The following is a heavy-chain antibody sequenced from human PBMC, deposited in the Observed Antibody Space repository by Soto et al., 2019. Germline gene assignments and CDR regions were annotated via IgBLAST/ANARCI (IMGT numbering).Heavy chain of an antibody. CDR1: GFTFDDYT. CDR2: ISWDGGST. Sequence: DVQLVESGGVVVQPGGSLRLSCAASGFTFDDYTMHWVRQAPGKGLEWVSLISWDGGSTYYADSVKGRFTISRDNSKNSLYLQMNSLRTEDTALYYCAKDLVGLWFGELSRGDYYYYYMDVWGKGTTVTVSS. CDR3: AKDLVGLWFGELSRGDYYYYYMDV. V-gene: IGHV3-43*01. J-gene: IGHJ6*03. D-gene: IGHD3-10*01.